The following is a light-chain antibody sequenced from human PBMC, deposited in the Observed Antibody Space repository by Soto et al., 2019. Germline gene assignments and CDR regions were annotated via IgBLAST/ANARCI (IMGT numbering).Light chain of an antibody. V-gene: IGLV2-14*01. CDR2: GVT. Sequence: QSVLTQPASGSGSPGQSITISCTGTSSDVGGYNYVSWYQQHPGIAPKLLIYGVTNRPSGVSTRFSGSKSGNTASLTISGLQAEDEADYHCSSYTSASTLLYLFGTGTKLTVL. CDR3: SSYTSASTLLYL. CDR1: SSDVGGYNY. J-gene: IGLJ1*01.